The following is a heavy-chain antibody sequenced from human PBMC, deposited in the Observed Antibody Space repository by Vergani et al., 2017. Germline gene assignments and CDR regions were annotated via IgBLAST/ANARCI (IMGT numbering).Heavy chain of an antibody. J-gene: IGHJ4*02. V-gene: IGHV3-9*01. CDR1: GFTFDDYA. D-gene: IGHD3-10*01. CDR3: AKEAGSYGSGSYYVY. CDR2: ISWNSGSI. Sequence: EVQLVESGGGLVQPGRSLRLSCAASGFTFDDYAMHWVRQAPGKGLEWVSGISWNSGSIGYAESVKGRFTISRDNAKNSLYLQMHSLRADDTALYYWAKEAGSYGSGSYYVYWGQGTLVTVSS.